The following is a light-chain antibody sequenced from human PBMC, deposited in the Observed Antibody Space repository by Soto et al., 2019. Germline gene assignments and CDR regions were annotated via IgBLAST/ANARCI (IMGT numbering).Light chain of an antibody. CDR2: AAS. V-gene: IGKV1-8*01. J-gene: IGKJ1*01. Sequence: AIRMTQSPSSFSASAGDRVTITCRASQAISSYLAWYQQKPGKAPKLLIYAASTLQSGVPSRFSGSGSGTEFTLTISGLQSEDFATYYCQQYYGFPRTFDQGTKVEIK. CDR1: QAISSY. CDR3: QQYYGFPRT.